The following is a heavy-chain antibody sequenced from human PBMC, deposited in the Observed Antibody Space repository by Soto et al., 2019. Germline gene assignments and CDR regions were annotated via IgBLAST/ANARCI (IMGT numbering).Heavy chain of an antibody. V-gene: IGHV1-2*04. D-gene: IGHD6-13*01. Sequence: ASVKVSCKASGYTFTGYYMHWVRQAPGQGLEWMGWINPNSGGTNYAQKFQGWVTMTRDTSISTAYMELSRLRSDDTAVYYCARERYSSSPYGMDVWGQGTMVTVSS. J-gene: IGHJ6*02. CDR2: INPNSGGT. CDR1: GYTFTGYY. CDR3: ARERYSSSPYGMDV.